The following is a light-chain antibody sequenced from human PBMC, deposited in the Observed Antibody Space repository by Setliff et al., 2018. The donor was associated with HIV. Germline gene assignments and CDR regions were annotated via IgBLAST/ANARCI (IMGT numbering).Light chain of an antibody. Sequence: NFMLTQPHSVSESPGKTVTISCTCSSGSIASNYVQWYQQRPGSSPTTVIYEDNQRPSGVPDRFSGSIDSSSNSASLTIPGLKTEDEADYYCQSYDSSNPSWVFGGGTKVTVL. CDR1: SGSIASNY. V-gene: IGLV6-57*01. CDR3: QSYDSSNPSWV. J-gene: IGLJ3*02. CDR2: EDN.